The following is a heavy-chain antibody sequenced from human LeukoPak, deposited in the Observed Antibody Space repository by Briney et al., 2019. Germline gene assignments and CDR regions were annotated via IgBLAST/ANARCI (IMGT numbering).Heavy chain of an antibody. Sequence: GASVKVSCKASGYTFTSHFMHWVRQAPGQGLEWMGIINPRGGSTSYTQKFQGRVTIIADKSTSTAYMELSSLRSEDTAVYYCAGRRSGYTYGSPENWFDPWGQGTLVTVSS. D-gene: IGHD5-18*01. CDR3: AGRRSGYTYGSPENWFDP. CDR1: GYTFTSHF. J-gene: IGHJ5*02. CDR2: INPRGGST. V-gene: IGHV1-46*01.